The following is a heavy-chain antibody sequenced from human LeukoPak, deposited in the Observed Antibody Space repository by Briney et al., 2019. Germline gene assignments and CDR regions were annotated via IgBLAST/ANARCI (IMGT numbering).Heavy chain of an antibody. D-gene: IGHD3-9*01. CDR3: ARGAYFDWLLSYLDY. CDR2: INSDGSST. CDR1: GFTFSSYW. Sequence: GGSLRLSCAASGFTFSSYWMHWVRQAPGKGLEWVSRINSDGSSTSYADSVKGRFTISRDNAKNTLYLQMNSLRAEDTAVYYCARGAYFDWLLSYLDYWGQGTLVTVSS. V-gene: IGHV3-74*01. J-gene: IGHJ4*02.